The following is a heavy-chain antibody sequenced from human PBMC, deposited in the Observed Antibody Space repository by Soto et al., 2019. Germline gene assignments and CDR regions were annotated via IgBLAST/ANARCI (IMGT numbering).Heavy chain of an antibody. CDR2: INPGDHST. J-gene: IGHJ4*02. CDR3: ARASPAHYFDN. V-gene: IGHV1-46*01. Sequence: ASVKVSCKASGYSVTAYYMHWLRQAPGQAFEWMGIINPGDHSTRYSHSFQGRVAMTSDTSTSTVYLELSSLRSDDTAIYSCARASPAHYFDNWGLGTLVTVSS. CDR1: GYSVTAYY.